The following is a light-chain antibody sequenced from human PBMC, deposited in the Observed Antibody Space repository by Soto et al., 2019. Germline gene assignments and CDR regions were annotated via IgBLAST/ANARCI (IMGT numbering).Light chain of an antibody. CDR1: QSISSN. J-gene: IGKJ4*01. CDR3: QQHSNWPLT. V-gene: IGKV3D-15*01. CDR2: RTS. Sequence: EIVMTQSPATLSVSPGERATLSCRASQSISSNLAWYQQKPGQAPRLLMFRTSSRATGIPARFSGSGSGTDFTLTISSLEPEDFAVYYCQQHSNWPLTFGGGTKVEIK.